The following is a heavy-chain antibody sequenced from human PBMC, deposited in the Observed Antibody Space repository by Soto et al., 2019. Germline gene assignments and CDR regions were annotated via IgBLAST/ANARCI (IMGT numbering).Heavy chain of an antibody. CDR3: AKGPRVEPAALS. V-gene: IGHV3-23*01. Sequence: GGSMRLSCAASGFTFSSYAMSWVRQAPGKGLEWVSAISGSGGSTYYADSVKGRFTISRDNSKNTLYLQMNSLRAEDTAVYYCAKGPRVEPAALSWGQGTLVTVSS. J-gene: IGHJ4*02. CDR2: ISGSGGST. CDR1: GFTFSSYA. D-gene: IGHD2-2*01.